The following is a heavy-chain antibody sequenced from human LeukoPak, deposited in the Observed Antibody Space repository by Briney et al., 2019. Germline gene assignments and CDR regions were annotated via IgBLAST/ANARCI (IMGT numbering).Heavy chain of an antibody. CDR2: IYHSGST. CDR1: GGSISSGGYY. J-gene: IGHJ4*02. V-gene: IGHV4-31*03. D-gene: IGHD3-22*01. CDR3: AADYYDTSGSLTDN. Sequence: SETLSLTCTVSGGSISSGGYYWSWIRQHPGKGLEWIGYIYHSGSTYYNPSLKSRVTISVVMSKNQFSLNLSSVTAADTAVYYGAADYYDTSGSLTDNWGQGTLVTVSS.